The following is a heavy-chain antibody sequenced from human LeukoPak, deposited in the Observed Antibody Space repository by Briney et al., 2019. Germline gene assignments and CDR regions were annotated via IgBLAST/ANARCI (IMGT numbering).Heavy chain of an antibody. Sequence: SVKVSCKASGGTFSSYAISWVRQAPGQGLEWMGGIIPIFGTANYAQKFQGRVTITADESTSTAYMELSSLRSEDTAVYYCARGGDYVYWFDPWGQGTLVTVSS. V-gene: IGHV1-69*01. CDR1: GGTFSSYA. J-gene: IGHJ5*02. CDR3: ARGGDYVYWFDP. CDR2: IIPIFGTA. D-gene: IGHD4-17*01.